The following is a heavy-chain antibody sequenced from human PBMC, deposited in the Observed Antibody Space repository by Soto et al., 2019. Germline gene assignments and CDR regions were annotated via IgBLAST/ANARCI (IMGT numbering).Heavy chain of an antibody. CDR1: GFTFSSYG. V-gene: IGHV3-30*18. D-gene: IGHD3-9*01. CDR3: AKESTPVRYDILTGQSLDV. Sequence: PGGSLRLSCAACGFTFSSYGMHWVRQAPGKGLEWVAVISYDGSNKYYADSVKGRFTISRDNSKNTLYLQMNSLRAEDTAVYYCAKESTPVRYDILTGQSLDVWGQGTTVTVSS. J-gene: IGHJ6*02. CDR2: ISYDGSNK.